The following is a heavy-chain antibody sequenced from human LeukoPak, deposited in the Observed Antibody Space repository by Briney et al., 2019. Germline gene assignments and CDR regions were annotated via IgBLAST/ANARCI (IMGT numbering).Heavy chain of an antibody. CDR1: GFTFSSYA. D-gene: IGHD6-19*01. V-gene: IGHV3-30*01. CDR2: ISYDGSNK. Sequence: QSGRSLRLSCAASGFTFSSYAMHWVRQAPGKGLEWVAVISYDGSNKYYADSVKGRFTISRDNSKNTLYLQMNSLRAEDTAVYYCARVEPVAGTSDYWGQGTLVTVSS. J-gene: IGHJ4*02. CDR3: ARVEPVAGTSDY.